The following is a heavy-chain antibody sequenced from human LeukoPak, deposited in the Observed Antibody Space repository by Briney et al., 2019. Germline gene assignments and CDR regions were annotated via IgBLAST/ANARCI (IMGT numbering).Heavy chain of an antibody. V-gene: IGHV1-69*13. CDR2: IIPIFGTA. D-gene: IGHD5-12*01. Sequence: SVKVSCKASGGTFSSYAISWVRQAPGQGLEWMGGIIPIFGTANYAQKFQGSVTITADESTSTAYMELSSLRSEDTAVYYCARDSGYEMGYYYGMDVWGQGTTVTVSS. CDR1: GGTFSSYA. CDR3: ARDSGYEMGYYYGMDV. J-gene: IGHJ6*02.